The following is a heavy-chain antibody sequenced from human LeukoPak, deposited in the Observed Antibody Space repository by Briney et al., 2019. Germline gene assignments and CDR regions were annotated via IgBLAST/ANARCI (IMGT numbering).Heavy chain of an antibody. D-gene: IGHD7-27*01. V-gene: IGHV4-59*01. CDR1: GVSIRSYY. CDR3: ARDGEGDEGWDY. Sequence: SETLSLTCTVSGVSIRSYYWIWIRQPPGKGLEWIGHISYSGSTNYNPSLKSRVTISVDTSKNQFSLRLSSVTAADMAVYYCARDGEGDEGWDYWGRGTLVTVSS. CDR2: ISYSGST. J-gene: IGHJ4*02.